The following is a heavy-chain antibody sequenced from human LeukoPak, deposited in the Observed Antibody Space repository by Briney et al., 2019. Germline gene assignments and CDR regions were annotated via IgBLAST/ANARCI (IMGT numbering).Heavy chain of an antibody. D-gene: IGHD3-10*01. Sequence: SETLSLTCTVSGGSISSSSYYWGWIRQPPGKGLEWIGSIYYSGSTYYNPSLKSRVTISVDTSKNQFSLKLSSVTAADTAVYYCARDPKMVRGVIRLDYWGQGTLVTVSS. CDR3: ARDPKMVRGVIRLDY. CDR2: IYYSGST. V-gene: IGHV4-39*07. CDR1: GGSISSSSYY. J-gene: IGHJ4*02.